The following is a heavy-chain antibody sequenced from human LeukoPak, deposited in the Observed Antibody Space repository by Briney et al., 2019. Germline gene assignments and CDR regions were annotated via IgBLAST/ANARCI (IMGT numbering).Heavy chain of an antibody. J-gene: IGHJ4*02. D-gene: IGHD6-13*01. Sequence: PGGSLRLSCAASGLTLSNYRMNWVRQAPGKGLEWVSSVSTSGSYIYYADSVKGRFTISRDNAKNSLYLQMNRLRAEDTAVYYCARAETGYSSSWYFDYWGQGTLVTVSS. CDR1: GLTLSNYR. CDR3: ARAETGYSSSWYFDY. CDR2: VSTSGSYI. V-gene: IGHV3-21*01.